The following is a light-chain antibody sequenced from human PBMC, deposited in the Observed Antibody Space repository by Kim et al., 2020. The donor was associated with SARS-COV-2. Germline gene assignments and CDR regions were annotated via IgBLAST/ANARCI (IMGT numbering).Light chain of an antibody. CDR3: RQTYSTPQT. CDR2: AAS. Sequence: ASLGDRVTITCRASQSISSYLIWYQQKPGRAPQLLIYAASTLQRGVPVRFSRSGSGTEFTLTISSLHPEDFATYYCRQTYSTPQTFGQGTKVDIK. J-gene: IGKJ1*01. V-gene: IGKV1-39*01. CDR1: QSISSY.